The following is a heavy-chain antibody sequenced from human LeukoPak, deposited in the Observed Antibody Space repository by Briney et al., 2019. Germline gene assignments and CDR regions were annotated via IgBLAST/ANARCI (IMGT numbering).Heavy chain of an antibody. CDR1: GFTLKVFC. V-gene: IGHV3-7*01. J-gene: IGHJ3*02. CDR3: TRDPISSAKQGAFDI. D-gene: IGHD3-3*01. Sequence: GGSLRLSCAVSGFTLKVFCMGWGREAPGEGAEGVANINNEGNDEHFVDSVKGRFTVSRDNATNTVFLQMNSLRAEDTGVYYCTRDPISSAKQGAFDIWGQGTMVTVSS. CDR2: INNEGNDE.